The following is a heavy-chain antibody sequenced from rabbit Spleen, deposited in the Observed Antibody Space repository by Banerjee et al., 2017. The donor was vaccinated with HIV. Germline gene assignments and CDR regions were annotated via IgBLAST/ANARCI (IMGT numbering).Heavy chain of an antibody. D-gene: IGHD4-1*01. J-gene: IGHJ4*01. Sequence: QEQLEESGGGLVKPEGSLTITCKDSGFPFSNKAEMCWVSQAPGKGLEWIACINAVTGKAVYASWAKGRFSFSKTSSTTVTLQMTSLTAADTATYFCARDLAGVTGWNFGLWGQGTLVTVS. CDR1: GFPFSNKAE. CDR2: INAVTGKA. V-gene: IGHV1S45*01. CDR3: ARDLAGVTGWNFGL.